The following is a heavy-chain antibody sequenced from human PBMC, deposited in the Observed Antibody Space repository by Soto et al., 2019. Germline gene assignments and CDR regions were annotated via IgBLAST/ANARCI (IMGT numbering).Heavy chain of an antibody. CDR3: AKAPSIAALSVDY. D-gene: IGHD6-6*01. Sequence: GGSLRLSCAASGFTFSSYGMHWVRQAPGKGLEWVAVISYDGSNKYYADSVKGRFTISRDNSKNTLYLQMNSLRAEDTAVYYCAKAPSIAALSVDYWGQGTLVTVSS. CDR2: ISYDGSNK. CDR1: GFTFSSYG. V-gene: IGHV3-30*18. J-gene: IGHJ4*02.